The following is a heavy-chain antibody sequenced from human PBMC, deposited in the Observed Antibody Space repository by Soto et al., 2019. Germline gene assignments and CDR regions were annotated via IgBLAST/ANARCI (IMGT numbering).Heavy chain of an antibody. CDR1: GDSIRAHY. V-gene: IGHV4-4*07. J-gene: IGHJ5*02. CDR3: ASARGRVPIFWRFILQFHLFPP. Sequence: PEKLSLTYKVSGDSIRAHYWGWVRQSAGKGLEWIGRLHSSGSTDYNPSLKSRVTMSADTSRNQFSLKLTSLTAADTAVYYCASARGRVPIFWRFILQFHLFPPCAQGTLVTVSS. D-gene: IGHD3-3*01. CDR2: LHSSGST.